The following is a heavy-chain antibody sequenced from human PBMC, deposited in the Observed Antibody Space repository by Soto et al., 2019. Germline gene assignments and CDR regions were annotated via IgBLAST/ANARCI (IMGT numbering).Heavy chain of an antibody. CDR1: GFTFSSYG. CDR2: MSGSGTST. CDR3: VKGLEAPEHYQH. Sequence: GGSLRLSCAASGFTFSSYGMSWVRQAPGKGLEWVSAMSGSGTSTYYADSVKGRFTISRDNSKSTLYLQMNSLRAEDTAIYYCVKGLEAPEHYQHWGQGTVVTVSS. V-gene: IGHV3-23*01. J-gene: IGHJ1*01.